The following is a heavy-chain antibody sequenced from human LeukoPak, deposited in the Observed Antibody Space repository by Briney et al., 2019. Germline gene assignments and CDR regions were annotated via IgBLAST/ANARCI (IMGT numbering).Heavy chain of an antibody. V-gene: IGHV1-8*01. Sequence: ASVKVSCKASGYTFTSYDINWVRQATGQGLEWMGWMNPNSGNTGYAQKFQGRVTMTRNTSMSTAYMELSSLRSEDTAVYYCARRPSKYYDILTGYYRSEFDYWGQGTLVTVSS. CDR3: ARRPSKYYDILTGYYRSEFDY. D-gene: IGHD3-9*01. CDR2: MNPNSGNT. CDR1: GYTFTSYD. J-gene: IGHJ4*02.